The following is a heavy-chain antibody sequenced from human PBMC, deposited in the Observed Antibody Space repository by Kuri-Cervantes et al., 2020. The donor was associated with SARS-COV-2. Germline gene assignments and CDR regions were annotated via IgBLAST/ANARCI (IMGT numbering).Heavy chain of an antibody. Sequence: SETLSLTCTVSGGSISSSSYYWGWIRQPPGKGLEWIGSIYYSGSTYYNPSLKSRVTISVDTSKNQFSLKLSSVTAADTAAYYCARRLEYANAFDIWGQGTMVTVSS. V-gene: IGHV4-39*01. CDR1: GGSISSSSYY. D-gene: IGHD2-2*01. CDR3: ARRLEYANAFDI. CDR2: IYYSGST. J-gene: IGHJ3*02.